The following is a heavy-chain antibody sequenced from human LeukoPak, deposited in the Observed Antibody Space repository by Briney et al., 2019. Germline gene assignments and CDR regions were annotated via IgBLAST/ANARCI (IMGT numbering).Heavy chain of an antibody. CDR1: GYTFTSYD. Sequence: AASVKVSCKASGYTFTSYDINWVRQATGQGLEWMGWMNPNSGNTGYAQKFQGRVTITRNTAISTAYMELSSLRSEDTAVYYCARSWSSGYYALYYFDYWGQGTLVTVSS. CDR2: MNPNSGNT. D-gene: IGHD3-22*01. CDR3: ARSWSSGYYALYYFDY. V-gene: IGHV1-8*01. J-gene: IGHJ4*02.